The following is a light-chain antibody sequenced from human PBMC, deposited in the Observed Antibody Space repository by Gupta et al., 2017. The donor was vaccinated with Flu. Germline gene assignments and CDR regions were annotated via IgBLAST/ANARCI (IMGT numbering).Light chain of an antibody. CDR1: LVIDNF. CDR3: QQYNSYPIT. V-gene: IGKV1-16*02. Sequence: EIQVTQSPSSLSASVGDRVTITCRASLVIDNFLAWFQQRPGKAPKSLIYATTSLQSGAPSKFSGSGSGTEFTRTIDSLQPEDFAAYFCQQYNSYPITFGGGTKV. CDR2: ATT. J-gene: IGKJ4*01.